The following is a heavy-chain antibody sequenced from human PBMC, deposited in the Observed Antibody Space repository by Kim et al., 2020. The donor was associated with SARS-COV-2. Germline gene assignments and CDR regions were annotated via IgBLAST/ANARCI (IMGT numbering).Heavy chain of an antibody. CDR3: AKLRPIVVVMRDAFDI. Sequence: GGSLRLSCAASGFTFSSYGMHWVRQAPGKGLEWVAVISYDGSNKYYADSVKGRFTISRDNSKNTLYLQMNSLRAEDTAVYYCAKLRPIVVVMRDAFDIWG. J-gene: IGHJ3*02. V-gene: IGHV3-30*18. D-gene: IGHD3-22*01. CDR1: GFTFSSYG. CDR2: ISYDGSNK.